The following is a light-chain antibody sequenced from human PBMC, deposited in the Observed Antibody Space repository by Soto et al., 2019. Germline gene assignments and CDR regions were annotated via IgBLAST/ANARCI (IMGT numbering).Light chain of an antibody. Sequence: EIVLTQSPATLSLSPGERATLSCRASQSVSSRYLAWYQQKPGQAPRLLIYGASTRDVGIPDRFSDSGSGTDFTLTISRLQSEDFAVYYCQRYNNWPAFGQGTKVDIK. CDR1: QSVSSRY. CDR2: GAS. CDR3: QRYNNWPA. J-gene: IGKJ1*01. V-gene: IGKV3D-20*02.